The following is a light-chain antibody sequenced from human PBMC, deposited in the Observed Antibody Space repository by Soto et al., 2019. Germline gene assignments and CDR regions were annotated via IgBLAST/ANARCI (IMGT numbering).Light chain of an antibody. Sequence: EIVLRQSPVTLSLSRGERATLSYRASQSVSNYLTWYQQKPGQAPRLLIYDASKRATGIPARFSGSGSGTDFTLTISSLEPEDFAVYYCQQRSIWPWTFGQGTKVDIK. J-gene: IGKJ1*01. CDR2: DAS. V-gene: IGKV3-11*01. CDR3: QQRSIWPWT. CDR1: QSVSNY.